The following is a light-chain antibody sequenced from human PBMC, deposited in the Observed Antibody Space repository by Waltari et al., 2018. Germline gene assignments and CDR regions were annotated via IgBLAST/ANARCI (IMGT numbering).Light chain of an antibody. CDR3: QQYANTPRT. J-gene: IGKJ1*01. Sequence: DIVMTQSPDSPAVSLGERATVNCKSSQSVLYSPNNKNYLAWYQQKPGQPPKLLIYWASTRESGVPYRFSGSGSGTDFTLTISSLQAEDVAVYYCQQYANTPRTFGQGTTVEIK. V-gene: IGKV4-1*01. CDR2: WAS. CDR1: QSVLYSPNNKNY.